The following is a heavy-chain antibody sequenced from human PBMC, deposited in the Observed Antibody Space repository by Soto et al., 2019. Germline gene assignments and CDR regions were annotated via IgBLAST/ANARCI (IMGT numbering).Heavy chain of an antibody. V-gene: IGHV3-21*01. J-gene: IGHJ4*01. CDR2: ISGTGIDI. Sequence: PGGSLRLSCAASGFDFYYYNMNWVRQAPGRGLEWVSSISGTGIDIHFADSVKGRFVISRDNAKTSLYLQMNSLRPEDTAVYYCAIERVGNYTDYYFDYCVHGTLVIVSS. D-gene: IGHD3-22*01. CDR3: AIERVGNYTDYYFDY. CDR1: GFDFYYYN.